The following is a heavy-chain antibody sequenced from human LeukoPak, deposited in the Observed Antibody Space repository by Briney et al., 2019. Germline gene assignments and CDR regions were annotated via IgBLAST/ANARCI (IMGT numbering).Heavy chain of an antibody. J-gene: IGHJ4*02. CDR2: IKAGRDIT. D-gene: IGHD2-8*01. CDR1: GYTFTVYP. Sequence: ASVKVSCKASGYTFTVYPMHWVRQAPGQGLEWMGIIKAGRDITLYAQKFQGRVTVTRDTSTSTVYMELSSLRSEDTAVYYCAREGPNMYYFDNWGQGTLVTVSS. V-gene: IGHV1-46*01. CDR3: AREGPNMYYFDN.